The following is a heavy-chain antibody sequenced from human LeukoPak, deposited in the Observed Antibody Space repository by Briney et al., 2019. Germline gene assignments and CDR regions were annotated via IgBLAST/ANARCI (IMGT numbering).Heavy chain of an antibody. J-gene: IGHJ4*02. D-gene: IGHD5-18*01. CDR2: IYPGDSDT. CDR1: GYSFTSYW. V-gene: IGHV5-51*01. Sequence: GESLKISCKGSGYSFTSYWIGWVRQMPGKGLEWMGIIYPGDSDTRYSPSFQGQVTISADKSISTAYLQWSSLKASDTAMYYCARLLRRGYSYGWWFDYWGQGTLVTVSS. CDR3: ARLLRRGYSYGWWFDY.